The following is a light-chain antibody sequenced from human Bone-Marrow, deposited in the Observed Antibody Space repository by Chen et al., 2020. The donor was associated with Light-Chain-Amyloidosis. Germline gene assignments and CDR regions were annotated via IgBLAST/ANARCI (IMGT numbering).Light chain of an antibody. V-gene: IGLV2-14*01. CDR3: SSFTRSSSYV. Sequence: QSALTQPASVSGSPGQSITISCTGTSGDVGTYNYVSWYQQHPGKAPKVMNDAVSKRPSVVSDRCSGYKSGNPASLTISGLQAEDEADYYCSSFTRSSSYVFGPGTKVTVL. J-gene: IGLJ1*01. CDR1: SGDVGTYNY. CDR2: AVS.